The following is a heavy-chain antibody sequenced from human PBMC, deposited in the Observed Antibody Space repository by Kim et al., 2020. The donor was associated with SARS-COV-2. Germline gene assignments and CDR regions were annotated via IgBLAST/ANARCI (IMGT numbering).Heavy chain of an antibody. CDR1: GYTFTSYA. CDR3: ARDVYGYSYGSSFDY. V-gene: IGHV7-4-1*02. D-gene: IGHD5-18*01. Sequence: ASVKVSCKASGYTFTSYAMNWVRQAPGQGLEWMGWINTNAGNPTYAQGFTGRFVFSLDTSVSTAFLQISSLKADDTAVYYCARDVYGYSYGSSFDYWGQGTLVTFSS. J-gene: IGHJ4*02. CDR2: INTNAGNP.